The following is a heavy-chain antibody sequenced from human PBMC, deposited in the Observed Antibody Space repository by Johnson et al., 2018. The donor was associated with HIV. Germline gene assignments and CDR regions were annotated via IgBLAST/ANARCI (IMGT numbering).Heavy chain of an antibody. D-gene: IGHD1-1*01. CDR1: GFTFSNAW. Sequence: VQLVESGGGLVKPGGSLRLSCVASGFTFSNAWMSWVRQAPGKGLMWVSVIYSGGDTYYADSVKGRFTISRDNSRNSLYLQMNSLRAEDTAVYYCATSTASDAFDIWGQGTMVTVSS. J-gene: IGHJ3*02. V-gene: IGHV3-66*01. CDR3: ATSTASDAFDI. CDR2: IYSGGDT.